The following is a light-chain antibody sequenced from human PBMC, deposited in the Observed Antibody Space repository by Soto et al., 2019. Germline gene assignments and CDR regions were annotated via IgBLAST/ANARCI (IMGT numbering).Light chain of an antibody. Sequence: QSVLTQPASVSGSPGQSITISCTGSSSDVGAYYSVSWYQHHPGKSPKLIIYGVTNRPSGVSNRLSGSKSGNTASLSISGLQAEDEADYNCSSYTSGSSHYVFGTGTTAPS. V-gene: IGLV2-14*01. CDR3: SSYTSGSSHYV. J-gene: IGLJ1*01. CDR2: GVT. CDR1: SSDVGAYYS.